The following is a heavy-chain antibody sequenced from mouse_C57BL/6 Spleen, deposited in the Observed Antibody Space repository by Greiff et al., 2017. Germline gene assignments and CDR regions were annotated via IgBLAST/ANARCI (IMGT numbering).Heavy chain of an antibody. J-gene: IGHJ1*03. CDR1: GFTFNTYA. V-gene: IGHV10-3*01. D-gene: IGHD1-1*01. CDR3: VREGGITTPVGWYFDV. Sequence: EVKLVESGGGLVQPKGSLKLSCAASGFTFNTYAMHWVRQAPGKGLEWVARIRSKSSNYATYYADSVKDRFTISRDDSQSMLYLQMNNLKTEDTAMYYGVREGGITTPVGWYFDVWGTGTTVTVSS. CDR2: IRSKSSNYAT.